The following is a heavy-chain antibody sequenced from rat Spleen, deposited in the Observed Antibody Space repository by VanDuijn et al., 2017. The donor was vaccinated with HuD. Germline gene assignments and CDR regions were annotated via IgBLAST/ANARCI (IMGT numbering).Heavy chain of an antibody. Sequence: EVQLVESGGGLVQPGRSLKLSCAASGFTFSNYDMAWVRQAPAKGLEWIASISTGGGNSYYRDSVKGRFTISRDNAKNTLYLQMDSLRSEDTATYYCAKVSRTMALFDYWGQGVMVTVSS. CDR3: AKVSRTMALFDY. D-gene: IGHD1-7*01. V-gene: IGHV5S13*01. J-gene: IGHJ2*01. CDR1: GFTFSNYD. CDR2: ISTGGGNS.